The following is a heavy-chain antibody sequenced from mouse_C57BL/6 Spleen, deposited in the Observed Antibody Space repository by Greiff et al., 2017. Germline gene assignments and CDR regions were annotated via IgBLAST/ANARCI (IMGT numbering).Heavy chain of an antibody. CDR1: GFTFTDYY. CDR3: ARYFWGNPDY. J-gene: IGHJ2*01. D-gene: IGHD2-1*01. Sequence: EVHLVESGGGLVQPGGSLSLSCAASGFTFTDYYMSWVRQPPGKALEWLGFIRNKANGYTTEYSASVKGRFTISRDNSQSILYLQMNAERAEDSATYYCARYFWGNPDYWVQGTTLTVSS. CDR2: IRNKANGYTT. V-gene: IGHV7-3*01.